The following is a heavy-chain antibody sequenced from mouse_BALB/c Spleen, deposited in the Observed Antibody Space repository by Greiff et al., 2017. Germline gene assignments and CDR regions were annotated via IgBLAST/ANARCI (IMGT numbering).Heavy chain of an antibody. D-gene: IGHD1-1*01. CDR2: IYPGSGST. V-gene: IGHV1S22*01. Sequence: LQQPGSELVRPGASVKLSCKASGYTFTSYWMHWVKQRHGQGLEWIGNIYPGSGSTNYDEKFKSKGTLTVDTSSSTAYMHLSSLTSEDSAVYYGTRDHYGSSYGFAYWGQGTLVTVSA. CDR3: TRDHYGSSYGFAY. CDR1: GYTFTSYW. J-gene: IGHJ3*01.